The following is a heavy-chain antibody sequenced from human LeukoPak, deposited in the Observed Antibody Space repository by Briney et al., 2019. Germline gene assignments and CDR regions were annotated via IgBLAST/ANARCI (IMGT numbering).Heavy chain of an antibody. CDR3: ARAPITSPFYFDY. Sequence: GGSLRLSCAASGFAFDEHGMSWVRQVPGKGREWGSGINWSGGSTGYADPLRGRFAISRDNAKNSLYLQMDSLRAEDTALYYCARAPITSPFYFDYWGQGTLVTVSS. V-gene: IGHV3-20*04. D-gene: IGHD2-2*01. CDR2: INWSGGST. J-gene: IGHJ4*02. CDR1: GFAFDEHG.